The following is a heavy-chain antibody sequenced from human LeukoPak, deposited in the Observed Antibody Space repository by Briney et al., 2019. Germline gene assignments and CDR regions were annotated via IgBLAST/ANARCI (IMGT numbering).Heavy chain of an antibody. CDR3: ARSRSGYYP. Sequence: AETLSLTCTVSGGSISSYYWSWIRQPPGKGLEWIGYIYYSGSTNYNPSLKSRVTISVDTSKNQFSLKLSSVTAADTAVYYCARSRSGYYPWGQGTLVIVSS. CDR1: GGSISSYY. CDR2: IYYSGST. V-gene: IGHV4-59*01. D-gene: IGHD3-22*01. J-gene: IGHJ5*02.